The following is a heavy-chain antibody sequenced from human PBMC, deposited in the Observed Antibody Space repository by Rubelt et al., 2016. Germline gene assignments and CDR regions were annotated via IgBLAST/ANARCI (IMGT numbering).Heavy chain of an antibody. V-gene: IGHV3-74*01. Sequence: EVQLVESGGGLVQPGGSLRLSCAASGFIFGSHWMHWVRRPGKGLVWVSRINSDGGDITYPDSVKGRVPSSRDNARNTLYLQMNSLREEDTAVYYCTRDGEPSSNQRHIDSWGQGALVTVSS. CDR1: GFIFGSHW. J-gene: IGHJ4*02. CDR2: INSDGGDI. D-gene: IGHD4-11*01. CDR3: TRDGEPSSNQRHIDS.